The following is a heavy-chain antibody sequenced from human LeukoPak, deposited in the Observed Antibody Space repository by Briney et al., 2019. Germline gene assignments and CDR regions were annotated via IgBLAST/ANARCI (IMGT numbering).Heavy chain of an antibody. V-gene: IGHV1-46*01. CDR1: GYTFTSYY. CDR3: AKDEGCSRTHFLFYH. J-gene: IGHJ4*02. D-gene: IGHD2-2*01. CDR2: INPSGGST. Sequence: GASVKVSCKASGYTFTSYYMHWVRQAPGQGLEWMGIINPSGGSTNYAQKFQGRVTMTRDMSTSTVYMELSSLRSEDTAVYYCAKDEGCSRTHFLFYHWGQGTLVTVSS.